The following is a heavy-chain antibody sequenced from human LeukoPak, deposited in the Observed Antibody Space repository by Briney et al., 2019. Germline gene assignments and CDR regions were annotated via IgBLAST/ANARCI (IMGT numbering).Heavy chain of an antibody. CDR2: IKEDGSQK. Sequence: GGSLRLSCAASGFTFRSYWMGWVRPAPGKGLEWVAKIKEDGSQKQYVDSVKGRFTISRDNAKNSLYLQMSSLSAEDTAVYYCARDRGGGSYDYWGQGTVVAVSS. J-gene: IGHJ4*02. CDR3: ARDRGGGSYDY. D-gene: IGHD1-26*01. CDR1: GFTFRSYW. V-gene: IGHV3-7*01.